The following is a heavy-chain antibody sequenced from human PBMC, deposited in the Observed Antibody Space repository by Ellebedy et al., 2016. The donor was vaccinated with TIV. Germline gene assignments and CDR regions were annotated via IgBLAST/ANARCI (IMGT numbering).Heavy chain of an antibody. J-gene: IGHJ6*03. V-gene: IGHV1-24*01. D-gene: IGHD3-16*01. Sequence: ASVKVSXXVSGYTLTELSMHWVRQAPGKGLEWMGGFDPEDGETIYAQKFQGRVTMTEDTSTDTAYMELSSLRSEDTAVYYCATARSNGGGYYYYYMDVWGKGTTVTVSS. CDR3: ATARSNGGGYYYYYMDV. CDR1: GYTLTELS. CDR2: FDPEDGET.